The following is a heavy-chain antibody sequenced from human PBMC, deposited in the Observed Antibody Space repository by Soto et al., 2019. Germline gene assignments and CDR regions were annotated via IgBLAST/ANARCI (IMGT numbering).Heavy chain of an antibody. V-gene: IGHV1-69*01. Sequence: QVQLVQSGAEVKKPGSSVKVSCKASGGTFSSYAISWVRQAPGQGLEWMGGIIPIFGTANYAQKFQGRVTITADESTSTAYMELSSLRSEDTAVYYCARGGVIAVAGTNTWFDPWGQGTLVTVSS. CDR2: IIPIFGTA. CDR1: GGTFSSYA. CDR3: ARGGVIAVAGTNTWFDP. J-gene: IGHJ5*02. D-gene: IGHD6-19*01.